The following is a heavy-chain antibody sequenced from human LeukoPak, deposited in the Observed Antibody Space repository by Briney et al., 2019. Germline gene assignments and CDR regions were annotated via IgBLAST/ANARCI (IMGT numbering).Heavy chain of an antibody. D-gene: IGHD6-13*01. CDR3: ARVGSSWYSSTRFYNWFDP. J-gene: IGHJ5*02. CDR1: GGSISSTSYY. Sequence: PSETLSLTCTVSGGSISSTSYYWGWIRQPPGKGLEWIGSIYYSGSTYYNPSLRSRVTISVDTSKNQFPLELSSVTAADTAVYYCARVGSSWYSSTRFYNWFDPWGQGTLVTVSS. CDR2: IYYSGST. V-gene: IGHV4-39*01.